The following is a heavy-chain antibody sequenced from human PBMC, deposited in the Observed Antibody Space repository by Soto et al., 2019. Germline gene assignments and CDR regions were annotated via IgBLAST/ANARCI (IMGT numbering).Heavy chain of an antibody. J-gene: IGHJ6*02. V-gene: IGHV1-3*01. Sequence: PSVKVSCKASGYTFTSYAMHWVRQAPGQRLEWMGWINAGNGNTKYSQKFQGRVTITRDTSASTAYMELSSLRSEDTAVYYCAIRAGIEARPDRDYYYYGMDVWGQGTTVTVSS. CDR2: INAGNGNT. CDR1: GYTFTSYA. CDR3: AIRAGIEARPDRDYYYYGMDV. D-gene: IGHD6-6*01.